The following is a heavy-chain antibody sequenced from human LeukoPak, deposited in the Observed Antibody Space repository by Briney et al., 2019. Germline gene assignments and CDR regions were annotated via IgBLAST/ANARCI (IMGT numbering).Heavy chain of an antibody. V-gene: IGHV3-64*01. Sequence: GGSLRLSCAASGFTFSSYAMHWVRQAPGKGLEYVSAINSNGGRTYYANSVKGRFTISRDNSKNTLYLQMGILRAEDMAVYYCARDAEVSHYYYYYMDVWGKGTTVTVSS. CDR2: INSNGGRT. J-gene: IGHJ6*03. CDR1: GFTFSSYA. CDR3: ARDAEVSHYYYYYMDV. D-gene: IGHD4-23*01.